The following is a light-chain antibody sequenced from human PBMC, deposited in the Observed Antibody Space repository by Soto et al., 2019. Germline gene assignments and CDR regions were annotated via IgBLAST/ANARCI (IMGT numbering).Light chain of an antibody. CDR2: DVS. CDR1: QGVTTN. Sequence: EIVMTQSPASLSVSPGEGVTLSCRAGQGVTTNFSWYHQKSGQSPRLLIYDVSTRATGVPARFSGTGSETDFTLTISGLQSEDSAVYFCQQYNNWPFSFGQGTRLETK. J-gene: IGKJ5*01. CDR3: QQYNNWPFS. V-gene: IGKV3-15*01.